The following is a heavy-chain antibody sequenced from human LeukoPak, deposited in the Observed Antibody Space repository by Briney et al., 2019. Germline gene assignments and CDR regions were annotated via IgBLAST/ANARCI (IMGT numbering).Heavy chain of an antibody. CDR1: GYTFTGYY. J-gene: IGHJ4*02. Sequence: ASVKVSCKASGYTFTGYYMHWVRQAPGQGLEWMGWINPNSGGTNYAQKFQGRVTMTRDTSTSTVYMELSSLRSEDTAVYYCARGGFYGDTLNWGQGTLVTVSS. CDR2: INPNSGGT. V-gene: IGHV1-2*02. D-gene: IGHD4-17*01. CDR3: ARGGFYGDTLN.